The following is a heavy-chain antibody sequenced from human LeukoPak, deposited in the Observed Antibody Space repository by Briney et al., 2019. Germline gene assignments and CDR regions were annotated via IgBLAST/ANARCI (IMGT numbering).Heavy chain of an antibody. CDR3: ARYSVRTHRDFDY. V-gene: IGHV4-39*01. Sequence: SETLSLTCAVYGGSISSYYWGWIRQPPGKGLEWIGSIYYSGSTYYNPSLKSRVTISVDTSKNQFSLKLSSVTAADTAVYYCARYSVRTHRDFDYWGQGTLVTVSS. CDR2: IYYSGST. J-gene: IGHJ4*02. CDR1: GGSISSYY. D-gene: IGHD1-1*01.